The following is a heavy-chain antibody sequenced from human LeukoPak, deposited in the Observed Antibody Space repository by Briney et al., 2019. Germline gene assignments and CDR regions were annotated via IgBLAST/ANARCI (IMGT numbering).Heavy chain of an antibody. D-gene: IGHD1-26*01. J-gene: IGHJ4*02. Sequence: GGSLRLSCAASGFTFSSYAMSSVRQAPGKGLEGVSAISGSGGSTYYADSVKGRFTISRDNSKSTLYLQANSLRAEDTAVYYCAKKSSKWELLRGDYFDYWGQGTLVTVSS. CDR2: ISGSGGST. CDR1: GFTFSSYA. CDR3: AKKSSKWELLRGDYFDY. V-gene: IGHV3-23*01.